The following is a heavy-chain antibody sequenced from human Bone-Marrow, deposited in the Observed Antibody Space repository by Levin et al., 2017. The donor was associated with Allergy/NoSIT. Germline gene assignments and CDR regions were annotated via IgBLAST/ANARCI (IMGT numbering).Heavy chain of an antibody. CDR1: GFTFDDYS. D-gene: IGHD2-2*01. J-gene: IGHJ5*01. CDR2: ISWDGDDR. Sequence: GGSLRLSCAASGFTFDDYSMHWVRQAPGKGLEWVSLISWDGDDRYYADSVKGRFTISRDNNKNSLYLQMNSLRTEDSALYYCAKDRSSTVSTLDSWGQGTLVTVSS. CDR3: AKDRSSTVSTLDS. V-gene: IGHV3-43*01.